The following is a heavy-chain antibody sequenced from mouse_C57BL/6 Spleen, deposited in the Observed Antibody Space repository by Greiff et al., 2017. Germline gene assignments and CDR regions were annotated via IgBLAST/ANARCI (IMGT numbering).Heavy chain of an antibody. V-gene: IGHV1-82*01. D-gene: IGHD1-1*01. CDR2: IYPGDGDT. CDR1: GYAFSSSW. Sequence: QVQLQQSGPELVKPGASVKISCKASGYAFSSSWMNWVKQRPGKGLEWIGRIYPGDGDTTYNGKFKGKATLTADKSSSTAYMQLSSLTSEDSAVYFCARWDYGFDYWGQGTTLTVSS. CDR3: ARWDYGFDY. J-gene: IGHJ2*01.